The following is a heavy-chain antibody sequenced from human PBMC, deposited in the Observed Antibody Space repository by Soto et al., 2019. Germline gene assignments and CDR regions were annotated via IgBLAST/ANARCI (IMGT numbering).Heavy chain of an antibody. V-gene: IGHV4-39*01. J-gene: IGHJ6*02. CDR2: IYYSGST. CDR3: ARHMAKSYYDYGMDV. D-gene: IGHD3-10*01. Sequence: SETLSLTCTVPGGSISSSSYYCGWIRQPPGKGLEWIGSIYYSGSTYYNPSLKSRVTISVDTSKNQFSLKLSSVTAADTAVYYCARHMAKSYYDYGMDVWGQVTTVT. CDR1: GGSISSSSYY.